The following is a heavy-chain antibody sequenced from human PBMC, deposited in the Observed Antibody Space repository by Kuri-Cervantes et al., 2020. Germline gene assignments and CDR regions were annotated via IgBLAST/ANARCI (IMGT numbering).Heavy chain of an antibody. J-gene: IGHJ4*02. D-gene: IGHD7-27*01. V-gene: IGHV3-7*04. Sequence: GGSLRLSCAASGFTFNTYWMTWVRQAPGKGLEWLANIKEDESEINYVDSVKGRFTISRDILKNSVYLQMNSLRVEDTAVYYCTRDMWGPGHWGQGTLVTVSS. CDR1: GFTFNTYW. CDR2: IKEDESEI. CDR3: TRDMWGPGH.